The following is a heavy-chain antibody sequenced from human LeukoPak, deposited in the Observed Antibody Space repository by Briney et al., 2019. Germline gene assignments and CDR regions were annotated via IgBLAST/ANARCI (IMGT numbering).Heavy chain of an antibody. J-gene: IGHJ4*02. V-gene: IGHV4-59*12. Sequence: PSETLSLTCTVSGGSISTYYWSWIRQPPGKGLEWIGYIFYSGSTNYNPSLKSRVTISVDTSKNQFSLQLNSVTPEDTAVYYCARGRRIAARPFPYWGQGTLVTVSS. CDR1: GGSISTYY. CDR2: IFYSGST. CDR3: ARGRRIAARPFPY. D-gene: IGHD6-6*01.